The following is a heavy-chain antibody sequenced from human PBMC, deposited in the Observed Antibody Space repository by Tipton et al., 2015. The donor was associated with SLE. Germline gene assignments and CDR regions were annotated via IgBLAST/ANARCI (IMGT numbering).Heavy chain of an antibody. Sequence: QLVQSGAEVKNPGASVKISCKASGYTFISHAVHWVRQAPGQGLEWMGWISTYNGYTDYAQKLQDRVTLTTDTSTTTAYMFLSSLRSDDTAMYYCARGRGGSFSDFDYWGQGTLVTVSA. V-gene: IGHV1-18*01. CDR3: ARGRGGSFSDFDY. J-gene: IGHJ4*02. CDR2: ISTYNGYT. D-gene: IGHD1-26*01. CDR1: GYTFISHA.